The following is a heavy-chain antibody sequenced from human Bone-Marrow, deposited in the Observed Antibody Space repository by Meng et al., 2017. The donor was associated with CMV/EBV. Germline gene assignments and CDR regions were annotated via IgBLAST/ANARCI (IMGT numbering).Heavy chain of an antibody. Sequence: SETLSLTCTVSGGSISSSSYYWGWIRQPPGKGLEWIGSIYYSGSTYYNPSLKSRVTISVDTSKNQFSLKLSSVTAADTAVYYCARADDYDSSGYHPDAFDIWGQGTMVTV. CDR1: GGSISSSSYY. D-gene: IGHD3-22*01. J-gene: IGHJ3*02. CDR2: IYYSGST. V-gene: IGHV4-39*07. CDR3: ARADDYDSSGYHPDAFDI.